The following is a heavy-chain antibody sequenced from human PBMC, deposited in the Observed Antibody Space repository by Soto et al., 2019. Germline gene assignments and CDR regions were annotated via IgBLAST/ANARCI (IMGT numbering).Heavy chain of an antibody. CDR2: ISGSGGST. J-gene: IGHJ4*02. CDR3: AKDTVTPYDILTGYSLFDY. Sequence: EVQLLESGGGLVQPGGSLRLSCAASGFTFSSYAMSWVRQAPGKGLEWVSAISGSGGSTYYADSVKGRFTISRDNSKNTLYLQMNSLRAEDTAVYYCAKDTVTPYDILTGYSLFDYWSQGTLVTVSS. D-gene: IGHD3-9*01. CDR1: GFTFSSYA. V-gene: IGHV3-23*01.